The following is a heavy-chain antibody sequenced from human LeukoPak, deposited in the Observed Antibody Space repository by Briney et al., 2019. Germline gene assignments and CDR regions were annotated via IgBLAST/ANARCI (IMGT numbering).Heavy chain of an antibody. J-gene: IGHJ5*02. CDR2: IIPIFGTA. Sequence: SVKASCKASGGTFSSYAISWVRQAPGQGLEWMGGIIPIFGTANYAQKFRGRVTITADESTSTAYMELSSLRSEDTAVYYCARAAMRGFLDRFDPWGQGTLVTVSS. CDR1: GGTFSSYA. V-gene: IGHV1-69*13. D-gene: IGHD3-3*01. CDR3: ARAAMRGFLDRFDP.